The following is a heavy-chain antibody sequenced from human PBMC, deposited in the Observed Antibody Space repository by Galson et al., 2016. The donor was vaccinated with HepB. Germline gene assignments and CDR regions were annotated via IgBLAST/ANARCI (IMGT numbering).Heavy chain of an antibody. CDR1: GFTFNSYN. Sequence: SLRLSCAASGFTFNSYNMNWVRQAPGKGLEWVSYISYSSTIYYADSIKDRFTISRDNPRNLLHLQMNSLRVDDSAIYYCARGSGSGSSRFRFYFYMDMWGKGTTVTVSS. J-gene: IGHJ6*03. V-gene: IGHV3-69-1*02. D-gene: IGHD3-10*01. CDR2: ISYSSTI. CDR3: ARGSGSGSSRFRFYFYMDM.